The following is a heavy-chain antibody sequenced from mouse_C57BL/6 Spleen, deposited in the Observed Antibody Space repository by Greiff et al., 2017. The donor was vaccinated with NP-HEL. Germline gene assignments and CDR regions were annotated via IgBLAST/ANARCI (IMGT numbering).Heavy chain of an antibody. D-gene: IGHD2-3*01. CDR1: GYTFTSYW. Sequence: QVHVKQPGAELVKPGASVKLSCKASGYTFTSYWMHWVKQRPGRGLEWIGRIDPNSGGTKYNEKFKGKATLTVDKPSSTAYMQLSSLTSEDSAVYYCARSFYDWSYYYAMDYWGQGNSVTVSS. J-gene: IGHJ4*01. CDR2: IDPNSGGT. V-gene: IGHV1-72*01. CDR3: ARSFYDWSYYYAMDY.